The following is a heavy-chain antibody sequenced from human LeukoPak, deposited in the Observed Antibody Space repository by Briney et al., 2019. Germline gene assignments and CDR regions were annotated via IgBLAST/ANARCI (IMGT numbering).Heavy chain of an antibody. Sequence: SETLSLTCTVSGGSISSSSYYWGWIRQPPGKGLEWIGSIYYSGSTYYNPSLKSRVSISVDTSKNQFSLKLSSVTAADTAVYYCARHPVVAAGTVWFDPWGQGTLVTVSS. CDR3: ARHPVVAAGTVWFDP. V-gene: IGHV4-39*01. J-gene: IGHJ5*02. D-gene: IGHD6-13*01. CDR1: GGSISSSSYY. CDR2: IYYSGST.